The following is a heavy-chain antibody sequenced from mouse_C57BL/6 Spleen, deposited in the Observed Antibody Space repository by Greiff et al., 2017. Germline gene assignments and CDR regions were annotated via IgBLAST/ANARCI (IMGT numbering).Heavy chain of an antibody. CDR3: ARSPTVVPYAMDY. D-gene: IGHD1-1*01. CDR1: GYTFTSYW. CDR2: IYPSDSET. J-gene: IGHJ4*01. V-gene: IGHV1-61*01. Sequence: VQLQQPGAELVRPGSSVKLSCKASGYTFTSYWMDWVKQRPGQGLEWIGNIYPSDSETHYNQKFKDKATLTVDKSSSTAYMQLSSLTSEDSAVYYCARSPTVVPYAMDYWGQGTSGTVSS.